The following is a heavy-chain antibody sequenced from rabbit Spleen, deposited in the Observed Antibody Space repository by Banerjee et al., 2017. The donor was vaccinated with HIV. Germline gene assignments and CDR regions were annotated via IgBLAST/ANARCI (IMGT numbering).Heavy chain of an antibody. D-gene: IGHD8-1*01. V-gene: IGHV1S45*01. CDR1: GFDFSFNSY. J-gene: IGHJ6*01. CDR2: IDTGSSGFT. CDR3: ARDSGSSFSSYGMDL. Sequence: EQLVESGGGLVQPGGSLKLSCKASGFDFSFNSYMCWVRQAPGKGLEWIACIDTGSSGFTYFASWAKGRFTISKTSSTTVTLQMTSLTAADTATYFCARDSGSSFSSYGMDLWGPGTLVTVS.